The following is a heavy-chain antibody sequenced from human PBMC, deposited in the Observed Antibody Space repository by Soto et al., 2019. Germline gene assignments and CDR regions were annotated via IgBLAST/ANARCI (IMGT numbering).Heavy chain of an antibody. CDR2: ISSSGSTI. J-gene: IGHJ6*02. D-gene: IGHD4-17*01. CDR1: GFTFSDYY. CDR3: ARDPHYGGNSADYYYGMDV. Sequence: GGSLRLSCAASGFTFSDYYMSWIRQAPGKGLEWVSYISSSGSTIYYADSVKGRFTISRDNSKNTLYLQMNSLRAEDTAVYYCARDPHYGGNSADYYYGMDVWGQGTTVTVSS. V-gene: IGHV3-11*04.